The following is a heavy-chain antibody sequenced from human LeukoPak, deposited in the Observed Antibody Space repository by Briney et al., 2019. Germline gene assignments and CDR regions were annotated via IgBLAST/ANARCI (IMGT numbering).Heavy chain of an antibody. CDR1: GYTFTRYG. J-gene: IGHJ4*02. CDR2: ISGYKGNI. D-gene: IGHD2-15*01. CDR3: ARDCSGGSCYDGVDY. Sequence: GASVKVSCKASGYTFTRYGISWVRQAPGQGLEWMGWISGYKGNIKYAQKFQGRVTMTTDTSTTTAYMELRSLGTDDTAVYYCARDCSGGSCYDGVDYWGQGTLVTVSS. V-gene: IGHV1-18*01.